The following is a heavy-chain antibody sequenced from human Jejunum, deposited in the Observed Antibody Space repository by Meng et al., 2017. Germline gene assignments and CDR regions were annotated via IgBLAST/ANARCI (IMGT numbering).Heavy chain of an antibody. CDR2: ISDSGGRT. CDR3: AKGQINSWYYFDY. Sequence: GESLKISCAASGFTVGSYAMSWVRQAPGKGLEWVSVISDSGGRTYYADSVKGRFTISRDNSKNTLYLQTNSLRAEDTAVYYCAKGQINSWYYFDYWGQGTLVTVSS. D-gene: IGHD6-13*01. J-gene: IGHJ4*02. V-gene: IGHV3-23*01. CDR1: GFTVGSYA.